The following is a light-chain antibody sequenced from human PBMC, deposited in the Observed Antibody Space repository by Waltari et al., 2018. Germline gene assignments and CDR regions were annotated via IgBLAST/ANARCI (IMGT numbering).Light chain of an antibody. CDR2: GAS. CDR3: HQYGDSPFT. J-gene: IGKJ5*01. Sequence: EIVLTQSPGTLSLSPGERVTLSCKASQSVSSSYLAWFQQKPGQTPRLLIYGASTRATVIPDRFSGSGSGTDFTLTINRLQPEDFAVYSCHQYGDSPFTFGQGTRLEIK. CDR1: QSVSSSY. V-gene: IGKV3-20*01.